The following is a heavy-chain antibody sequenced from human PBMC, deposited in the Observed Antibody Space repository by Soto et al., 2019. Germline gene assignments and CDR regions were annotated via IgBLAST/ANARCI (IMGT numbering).Heavy chain of an antibody. J-gene: IGHJ3*01. D-gene: IGHD3-16*02. CDR1: GFTFSNAW. V-gene: IGHV3-15*01. CDR3: TTVTLITFGGVIDF. Sequence: EVQLVESGGGLVKPGGSLRLSCAASGFTFSNAWMSWVRQAPGKGLEWVGRIKSKTDGGTTDYAAPVKGRFTISRDESKNTLYLQMNSLKTEDTAVYYCTTVTLITFGGVIDFWGQGTIVTVSS. CDR2: IKSKTDGGTT.